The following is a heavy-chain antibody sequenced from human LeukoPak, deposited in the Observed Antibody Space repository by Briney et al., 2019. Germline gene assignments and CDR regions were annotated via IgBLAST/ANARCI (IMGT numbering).Heavy chain of an antibody. Sequence: GRSLRLSCVGTGFSLDDYAMHWVRQVPGKGLEWVSSISWDSGSQAYADSVKGRFTISRDNAKNSLFPEMNSLRPEDTAFYYCIKDMGFDLLKDAFHIWGQGTLVTVSS. CDR2: ISWDSGSQ. V-gene: IGHV3-9*01. CDR3: IKDMGFDLLKDAFHI. CDR1: GFSLDDYA. D-gene: IGHD1-26*01. J-gene: IGHJ3*02.